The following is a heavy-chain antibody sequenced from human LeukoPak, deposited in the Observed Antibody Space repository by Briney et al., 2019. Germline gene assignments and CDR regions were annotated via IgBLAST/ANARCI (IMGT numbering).Heavy chain of an antibody. J-gene: IGHJ5*02. Sequence: SEALSLTCTVSGGSISSSSYNWGWIRQPPGKGLEWIGSFDNSGSTYYNPSLKSRVTISVDTSKDQFSLKLTSVTAADTTVYYCARPPGIAAAWFDPWGQGTLVTVSS. CDR1: GGSISSSSYN. CDR2: FDNSGST. CDR3: ARPPGIAAAWFDP. D-gene: IGHD6-13*01. V-gene: IGHV4-39*01.